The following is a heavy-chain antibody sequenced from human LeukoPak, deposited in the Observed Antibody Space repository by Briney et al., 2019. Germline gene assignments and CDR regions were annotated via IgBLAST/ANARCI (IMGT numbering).Heavy chain of an antibody. V-gene: IGHV4-59*08. D-gene: IGHD1-1*01. CDR2: IYYSGST. CDR1: GGSISSYY. CDR3: AGTPWKPYYYYGMDV. J-gene: IGHJ6*02. Sequence: SETLSLTCTVSGGSISSYYWSWIRQPPGKGLEWIGYIYYSGSTNYNPSLKSRVTISVDTSKNQFSLKLSSVTAADTAVYYCAGTPWKPYYYYGMDVWGQGTTVTVSS.